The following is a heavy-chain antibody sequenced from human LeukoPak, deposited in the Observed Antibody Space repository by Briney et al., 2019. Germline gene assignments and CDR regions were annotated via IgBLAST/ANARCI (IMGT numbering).Heavy chain of an antibody. CDR2: IYYSGTT. CDR1: GGSISNSSYY. CDR3: ARSPRGSGSSTLLGVAFDV. D-gene: IGHD3-10*01. J-gene: IGHJ3*01. V-gene: IGHV4-39*01. Sequence: PSETLSLTCSVSGGSISNSSYYWGWIRLAPGKGLEWIGTIYYSGTTYYNPSFKSRFTISVDTSKNQFSLRLTSVSAEDTAVYYCARSPRGSGSSTLLGVAFDVWGHGTKVTVSS.